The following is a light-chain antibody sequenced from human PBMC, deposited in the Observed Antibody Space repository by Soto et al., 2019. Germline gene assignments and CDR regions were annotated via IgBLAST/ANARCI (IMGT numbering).Light chain of an antibody. V-gene: IGKV3-15*01. CDR2: DAS. CDR3: QQYFDWRT. J-gene: IGKJ1*01. Sequence: EIVMTQSPATLSVSPGDRVTLSCRASQSVSSDLAWYQHKPGQPPRLLIYDASTRATGIPDTFSGSGSGTEFKLTISSLQSEDSAVYFCQQYFDWRTFGQGTRVEVK. CDR1: QSVSSD.